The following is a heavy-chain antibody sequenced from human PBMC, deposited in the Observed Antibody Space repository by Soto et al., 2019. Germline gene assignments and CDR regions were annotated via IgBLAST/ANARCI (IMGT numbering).Heavy chain of an antibody. CDR2: IIPIGGST. CDR3: ARDGGYDSSGTVDY. V-gene: IGHV1-46*01. J-gene: IGHJ4*02. Sequence: GASVKVSCKASGGTFSSYTISWVRQAPGQGLEWIGRIIPIGGSTSYAQKFQGRVTMTRDTSTSTVYMELSSLRSEDTAVYYCARDGGYDSSGTVDYWGQGTLVTVSS. D-gene: IGHD3-22*01. CDR1: GGTFSSYT.